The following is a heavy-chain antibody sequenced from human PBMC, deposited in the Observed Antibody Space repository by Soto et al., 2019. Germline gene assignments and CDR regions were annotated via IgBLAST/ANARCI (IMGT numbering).Heavy chain of an antibody. CDR3: ASTLYGDNVDY. V-gene: IGHV1-8*01. D-gene: IGHD4-17*01. CDR2: MNPKSGNT. J-gene: IGHJ4*02. Sequence: QVQLVQSGAEVKKPGASVTVSCKDSGYTFTSYDINWVRQATGQGREWMGWMNPKSGNTGYAQKFQGRVTMTRNTSISKAYMELSSLRSEDTAVYYCASTLYGDNVDYWGQGTLVTVSS. CDR1: GYTFTSYD.